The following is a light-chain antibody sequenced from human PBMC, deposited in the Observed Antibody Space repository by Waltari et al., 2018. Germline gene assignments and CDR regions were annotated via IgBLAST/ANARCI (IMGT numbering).Light chain of an antibody. Sequence: IVLTQSPLSLPVTPGEPASISCRSSQSLLISAGYSSLDWYFHKPGQPPQLPIYDTSVRPSGVPDRFTGSGSGTDFTLKIRRVEAEDVGVYYCMQGLQIPVTFGQGTTLEIK. CDR3: MQGLQIPVT. V-gene: IGKV2-28*01. CDR2: DTS. CDR1: QSLLISAGYSS. J-gene: IGKJ2*01.